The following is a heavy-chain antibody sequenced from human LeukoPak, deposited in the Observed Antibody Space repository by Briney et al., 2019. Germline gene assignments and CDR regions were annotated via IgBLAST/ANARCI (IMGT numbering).Heavy chain of an antibody. Sequence: SETLSLTCSVSGASINSYYWNWIRQPPGKGLEWIGSTYSSGSTNYNPSLKSRVTISLDTSKNQFSLKMSSVTAADTAVYYCAKDWELGSWGQGTLVTVSS. CDR1: GASINSYY. J-gene: IGHJ5*02. V-gene: IGHV4-59*01. CDR2: TYSSGST. D-gene: IGHD1-26*01. CDR3: AKDWELGS.